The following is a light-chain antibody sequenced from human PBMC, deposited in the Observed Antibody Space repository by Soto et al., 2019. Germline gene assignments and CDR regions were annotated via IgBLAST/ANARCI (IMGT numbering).Light chain of an antibody. CDR2: DAS. Sequence: EIVLTQSPDTLSLSPGERATLSCRASQTVSTFLAWYQQKPGQAPRLIVYDASKRAPGIPARFIGSGSGTDFTLTVSSLEPEDLALYYCQQRSGWPTFGQGTKVEI. V-gene: IGKV3-11*01. J-gene: IGKJ1*01. CDR1: QTVSTF. CDR3: QQRSGWPT.